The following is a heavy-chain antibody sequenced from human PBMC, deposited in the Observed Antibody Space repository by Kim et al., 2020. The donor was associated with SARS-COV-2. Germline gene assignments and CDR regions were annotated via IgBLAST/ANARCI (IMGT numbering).Heavy chain of an antibody. CDR1: GGSFSGYY. CDR2: INHSGST. CDR3: ASCPYDSSGYYGGLS. J-gene: IGHJ5*02. Sequence: SETLSLTCAVYGGSFSGYYWSWIRQPPGKGLEWIGEINHSGSTNYNPSLKSRVTISVDTSKNLFSLKLSSVTAADTAVYYCASCPYDSSGYYGGLSWGQGTLVTVSS. V-gene: IGHV4-34*01. D-gene: IGHD3-22*01.